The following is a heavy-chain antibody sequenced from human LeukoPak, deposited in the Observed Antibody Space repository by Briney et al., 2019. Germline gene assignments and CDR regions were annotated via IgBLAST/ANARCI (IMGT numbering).Heavy chain of an antibody. J-gene: IGHJ4*02. CDR2: IYDRSKWYN. CDR3: ARSVGDIDY. Sequence: SQTLSLPCALSGDRFSSNRAAWNWIRKSPSRGLEWLVRIYDRSKWYNDYAVSVKSRITINPNTSKNQYSLQFNSVSPDDTAVYYCARSVGDIDYWGQGALVTVSS. D-gene: IGHD1-26*01. V-gene: IGHV6-1*01. CDR1: GDRFSSNRAA.